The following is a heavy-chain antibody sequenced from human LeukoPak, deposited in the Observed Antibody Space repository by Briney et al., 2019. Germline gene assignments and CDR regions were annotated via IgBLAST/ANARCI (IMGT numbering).Heavy chain of an antibody. J-gene: IGHJ6*02. Sequence: ASVKVSCKASGYTFTSYDINWVRQATGQGLEWMGWMNPNSGNTNYAQKLQGRVTMTTDTSTSTAYMELRSLRSDDTAVYYCATEYSSSSLYYHYGMDVWGQGTTVTVSS. V-gene: IGHV1-18*01. D-gene: IGHD6-6*01. CDR1: GYTFTSYD. CDR2: MNPNSGNT. CDR3: ATEYSSSSLYYHYGMDV.